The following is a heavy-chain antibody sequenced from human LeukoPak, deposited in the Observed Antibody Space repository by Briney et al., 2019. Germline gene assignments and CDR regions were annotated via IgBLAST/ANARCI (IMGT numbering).Heavy chain of an antibody. D-gene: IGHD5-18*01. CDR1: GGSISSYY. J-gene: IGHJ3*02. V-gene: IGHV4-59*01. Sequence: SETLSLTCTVSGGSISSYYWSWIRQPPGKGLEWMGYIYYSGSTNYNPSLKSRVTISVDTSKNQFSLKLSSVTAADTAVYYCARDLNGYSYGPYDAFDIWGQGTMVTASS. CDR3: ARDLNGYSYGPYDAFDI. CDR2: IYYSGST.